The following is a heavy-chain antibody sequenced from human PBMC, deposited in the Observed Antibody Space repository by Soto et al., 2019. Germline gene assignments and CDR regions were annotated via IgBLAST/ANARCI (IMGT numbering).Heavy chain of an antibody. V-gene: IGHV1-69*13. CDR1: GGTFSSYA. J-gene: IGHJ4*02. Sequence: SVKVSCKASGGTFSSYAISWVRQAPGQGLEWMGGIIPIFGTANYAQKFQGRVTITADESTSTAYMELSSLRSEDTAVYYCARDNYYDSSGYPASFDYWGQGTLVTVSS. CDR3: ARDNYYDSSGYPASFDY. CDR2: IIPIFGTA. D-gene: IGHD3-22*01.